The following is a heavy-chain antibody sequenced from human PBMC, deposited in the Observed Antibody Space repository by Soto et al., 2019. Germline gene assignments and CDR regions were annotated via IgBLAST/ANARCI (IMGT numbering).Heavy chain of an antibody. CDR3: ARENGTSSLDY. V-gene: IGHV1-69*02. D-gene: IGHD6-6*01. Sequence: QVQLVQSGAEVKKPGSSVKVSCEASGGTVSAYTINWVRQAPGQGLEWMGRIISILDIPNYAQKFQGRLTIIADTSTSTTYMELRNLRFEDTATYYCARENGTSSLDYWGQGTLVTVSS. J-gene: IGHJ4*02. CDR2: IISILDIP. CDR1: GGTVSAYT.